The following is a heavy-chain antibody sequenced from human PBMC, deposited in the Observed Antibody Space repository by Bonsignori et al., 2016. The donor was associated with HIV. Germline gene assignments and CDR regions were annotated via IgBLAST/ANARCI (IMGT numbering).Heavy chain of an antibody. Sequence: GGSLRLSCAASGFTVSSNYMSWVRQAPGKGLEWVSVIYSGGSTYYADSVKGRFTISRDNSKNTLYLQMNSLRAEDTAVYYCAAPVVTDYFDYWGQGTLVTVSS. D-gene: IGHD4-23*01. CDR1: GFTVSSNY. J-gene: IGHJ4*02. CDR2: IYSGGST. V-gene: IGHV3-66*01. CDR3: AAPVVTDYFDY.